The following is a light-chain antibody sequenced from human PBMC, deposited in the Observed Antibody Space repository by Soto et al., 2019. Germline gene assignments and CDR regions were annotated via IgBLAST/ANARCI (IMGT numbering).Light chain of an antibody. CDR1: QSVSSNC. Sequence: EIVLTQSPGTLSLSPGATATLSCRASQSVSSNCLAWFQQKSGQAPRLLIYGASSRATGIPDRFSGSGSGTDFTLTITRLEPEDFAVYYSHHYGKSPIYTFGPGTKVDFK. CDR2: GAS. J-gene: IGKJ3*01. CDR3: HHYGKSPIYT. V-gene: IGKV3-20*01.